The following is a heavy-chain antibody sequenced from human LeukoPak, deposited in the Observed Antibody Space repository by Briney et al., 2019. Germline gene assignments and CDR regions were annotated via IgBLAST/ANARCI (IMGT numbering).Heavy chain of an antibody. CDR3: ARDSDAYDY. CDR1: GIRFSALW. J-gene: IGHJ4*02. Sequence: GGSLRLSCVASGIRFSALWMNWVPQAPGKGLELVARINEDGSEKYYVDSVKGRFTISRDNPKKSLYLQLNSLRVDDTAVYFCARDSDAYDYWGQGTLVTVSS. CDR2: INEDGSEK. D-gene: IGHD2-2*01. V-gene: IGHV3-7*01.